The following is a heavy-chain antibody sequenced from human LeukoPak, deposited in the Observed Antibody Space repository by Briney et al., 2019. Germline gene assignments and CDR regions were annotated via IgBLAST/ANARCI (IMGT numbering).Heavy chain of an antibody. V-gene: IGHV3-23*01. CDR1: GFTFSSYA. J-gene: IGHJ4*02. D-gene: IGHD5-12*01. CDR2: VSGSGSST. Sequence: PGGSLRLSCAASGFTFSSYAMSWIRQAPGKGLEWVSGVSGSGSSTYYADSVKGRFTISRDNSKNALYLQMNSLRAEDTAVYYCAKDLDIVATIIGNWGQGTLVTVSS. CDR3: AKDLDIVATIIGN.